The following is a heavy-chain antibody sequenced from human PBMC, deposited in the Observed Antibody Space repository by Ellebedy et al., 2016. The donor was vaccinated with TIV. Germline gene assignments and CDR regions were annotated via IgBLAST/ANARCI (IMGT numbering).Heavy chain of an antibody. CDR3: ARDSGSYYTGPDY. CDR1: GYSFTSYW. CDR2: IYPGDSDT. D-gene: IGHD3-10*01. J-gene: IGHJ4*02. V-gene: IGHV5-51*01. Sequence: GESLKISXKGSGYSFTSYWIGWVRQMPGKGLEWMGIIYPGDSDTRYRPSFRGQVTISADKSISTAYLQWSSLKASDTAMYYCARDSGSYYTGPDYWGQGTLVTVSS.